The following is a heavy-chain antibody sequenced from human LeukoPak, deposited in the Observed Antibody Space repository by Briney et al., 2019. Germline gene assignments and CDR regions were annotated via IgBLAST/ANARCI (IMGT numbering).Heavy chain of an antibody. CDR3: ARQTKSYYDSSAYYYVPFDY. CDR2: IFYSGST. Sequence: SETLSLTCTVSGGSISNAYYYWGWIRQPPGKGLEWIGSIFYSGSTYYNVSLKSRVTISVDTSKNQVSLKLTSVTAADTAVYYCARQTKSYYDSSAYYYVPFDYWGQGTLVTVSS. V-gene: IGHV4-39*01. J-gene: IGHJ4*02. D-gene: IGHD3-22*01. CDR1: GGSISNAYYY.